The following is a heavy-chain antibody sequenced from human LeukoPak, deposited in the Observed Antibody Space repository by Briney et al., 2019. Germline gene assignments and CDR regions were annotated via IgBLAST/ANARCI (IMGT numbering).Heavy chain of an antibody. CDR3: ARYHGSGSGGYFQH. V-gene: IGHV1-2*04. J-gene: IGHJ1*01. CDR1: GYTFTGYY. D-gene: IGHD3-10*01. CDR2: INPNSGGT. Sequence: ASVKVSCKASGYTFTGYYMHWVRQAPGQGLEWMGWINPNSGGTNYAQKFQGWVIMTRDTSISTAYMELSRLRSDDTAVYYCARYHGSGSGGYFQHWGQGTLVTVSS.